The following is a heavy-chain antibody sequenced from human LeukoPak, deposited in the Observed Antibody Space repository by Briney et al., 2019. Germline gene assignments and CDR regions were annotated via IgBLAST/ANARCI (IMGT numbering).Heavy chain of an antibody. CDR3: ATLYSSGW. Sequence: PGGSLRLSCAGSGFTFRSYQMNWVRQAPGKGLEWVSYISTSGTTMYYADSVKGWFTISRDNSKNTLYLQMNSLRAEDTAVYYCATLYSSGWWGQGTLVTVSS. D-gene: IGHD6-19*01. CDR1: GFTFRSYQ. CDR2: ISTSGTTM. V-gene: IGHV3-48*01. J-gene: IGHJ4*02.